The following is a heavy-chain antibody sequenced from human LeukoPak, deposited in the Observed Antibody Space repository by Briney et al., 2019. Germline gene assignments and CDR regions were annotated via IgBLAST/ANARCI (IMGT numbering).Heavy chain of an antibody. J-gene: IGHJ4*02. CDR3: ASAYCGGDCYPYFDH. CDR2: INHSGST. V-gene: IGHV4-34*01. CDR1: GGSFSGYY. Sequence: SETLSLTCAVYGGSFSGYYWSWIRQPPGKGLEWIGEINHSGSTNYNPSLKSRVTISVDTSKNQFSLKLSSVTAADTAVYYCASAYCGGDCYPYFDHWGQGTLVTVSS. D-gene: IGHD2-21*01.